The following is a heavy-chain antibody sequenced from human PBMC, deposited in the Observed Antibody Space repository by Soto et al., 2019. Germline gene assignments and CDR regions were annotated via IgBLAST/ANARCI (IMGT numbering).Heavy chain of an antibody. J-gene: IGHJ6*02. CDR1: GGTFSSYA. D-gene: IGHD2-2*01. CDR3: ARPIPPLGYCSSTSCQQNYYYYGMDV. CDR2: IIPIFGTA. V-gene: IGHV1-69*13. Sequence: ASVKVSCKASGGTFSSYAISWVRQAPGQGLEWMGGIIPIFGTANYAQKFQGRVTITADESTSTAYMELSSLRSEDTAVYYCARPIPPLGYCSSTSCQQNYYYYGMDVWGQGTTVTVSS.